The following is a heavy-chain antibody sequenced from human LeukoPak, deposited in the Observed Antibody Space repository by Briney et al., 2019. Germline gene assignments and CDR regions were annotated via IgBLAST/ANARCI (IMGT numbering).Heavy chain of an antibody. CDR3: ARPYYYGSGSYYLY. V-gene: IGHV1-46*01. Sequence: ASVKVSCKASGFTFTGYYMHCVRQAPGQGLEWMGIINPSAGRTSYAQKFQGRVTMTRDTSTSTVYMELSSLRSEDTAVYYCARPYYYGSGSYYLYWGQGTLVTVSS. D-gene: IGHD3-10*01. J-gene: IGHJ4*02. CDR2: INPSAGRT. CDR1: GFTFTGYY.